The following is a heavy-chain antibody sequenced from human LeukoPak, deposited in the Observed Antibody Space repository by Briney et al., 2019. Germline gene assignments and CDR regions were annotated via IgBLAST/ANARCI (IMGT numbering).Heavy chain of an antibody. CDR2: IRYDGSNK. D-gene: IGHD3-10*01. Sequence: GGSLRLSCVASGFTFSNYDMNWVRQAPGKGLEWVAFIRYDGSNKYYADSVKGRFTISRDNSKNTLYLQMNSLRAEDTAVYYCAKDTYYYGSGSYYNLADYWGQGTLVTVSS. CDR1: GFTFSNYD. V-gene: IGHV3-30*02. CDR3: AKDTYYYGSGSYYNLADY. J-gene: IGHJ4*02.